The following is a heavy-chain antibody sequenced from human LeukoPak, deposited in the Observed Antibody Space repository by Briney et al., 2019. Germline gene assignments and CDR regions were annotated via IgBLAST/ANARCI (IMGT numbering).Heavy chain of an antibody. CDR3: AREAISGLMAFDI. Sequence: SETLSLTCTVSGGSISSYYWSWIRQPPGKGLEWIGYIYYSGSTNYNPSLKSRVTISVDTSKNQFSLKLSSVTAADMAVYYCAREAISGLMAFDIWGQGTMVTVSS. CDR2: IYYSGST. V-gene: IGHV4-59*12. CDR1: GGSISSYY. J-gene: IGHJ3*02. D-gene: IGHD3-22*01.